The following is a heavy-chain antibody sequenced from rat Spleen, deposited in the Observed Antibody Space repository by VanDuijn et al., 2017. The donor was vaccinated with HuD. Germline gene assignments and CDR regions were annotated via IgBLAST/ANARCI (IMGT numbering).Heavy chain of an antibody. CDR1: GFTFNQYW. CDR2: ITDTGGST. J-gene: IGHJ3*01. Sequence: EVQLVESGGGLVQPGRSLKVSCLASGFTFNQYWMTWIRQAPGKGLEWVASITDTGGSTYYPDSVKGRFTISRDNAKSTLYLHMNSLRSEDTATYYCTRDRYGGSAYNWFAYWGQGTLVTVSS. D-gene: IGHD1-11*01. V-gene: IGHV5-31*01. CDR3: TRDRYGGSAYNWFAY.